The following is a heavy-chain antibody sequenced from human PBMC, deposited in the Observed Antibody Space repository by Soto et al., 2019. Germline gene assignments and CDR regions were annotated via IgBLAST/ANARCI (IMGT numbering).Heavy chain of an antibody. D-gene: IGHD2-2*01. Sequence: SETLSLTCTVSGGSISSSSYYWGWIRQPPGKGLEWIGSIYYSGSTYYNPSLKSRVTISVDTSKNQFSLKLSSVTAADTVVYYCARTVVPAAKRGWFDPWGQGTLVTVSS. CDR2: IYYSGST. CDR3: ARTVVPAAKRGWFDP. CDR1: GGSISSSSYY. V-gene: IGHV4-39*01. J-gene: IGHJ5*02.